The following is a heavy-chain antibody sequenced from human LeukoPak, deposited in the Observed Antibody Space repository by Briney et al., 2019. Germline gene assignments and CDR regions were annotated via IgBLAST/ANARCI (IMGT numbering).Heavy chain of an antibody. Sequence: PSETLSLTCIVSGGSIDSNYWSWIRQPPGKGLEWIGHVYYSGSTNYNPSLKSRVTMSVDSSKSHFSLKLNSVTAADTAVYYCAKSFYYASGLDYWGQGILVTVSS. CDR1: GGSIDSNY. CDR2: VYYSGST. CDR3: AKSFYYASGLDY. V-gene: IGHV4-59*08. J-gene: IGHJ4*02. D-gene: IGHD3-10*01.